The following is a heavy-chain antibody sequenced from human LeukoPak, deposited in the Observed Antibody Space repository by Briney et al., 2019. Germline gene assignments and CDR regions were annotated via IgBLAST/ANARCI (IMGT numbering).Heavy chain of an antibody. CDR1: GGSLSGHY. Sequence: SETLSLTCTVSGGSLSGHYWSWIRQPPGRRLEWIGYVSYTGRTKYNPSLQSRVTISIDTSKSQFSLKLTSVTSADTAVYSCARLPDNDISGGPDTFDVWGQGTTVIVSS. CDR2: VSYTGRT. J-gene: IGHJ3*01. D-gene: IGHD3-22*01. V-gene: IGHV4-59*11. CDR3: ARLPDNDISGGPDTFDV.